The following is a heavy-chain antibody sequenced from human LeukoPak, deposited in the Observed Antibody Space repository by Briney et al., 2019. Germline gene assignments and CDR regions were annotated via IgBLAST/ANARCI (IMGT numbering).Heavy chain of an antibody. CDR1: GFTFSSYS. D-gene: IGHD3-10*01. CDR3: ARDPLWFGELLSEELDY. V-gene: IGHV3-21*01. J-gene: IGHJ4*02. Sequence: GGSLRLSCAASGFTFSSYSMNWVRQAPGKGLEWVSSISSSSSYIYYADPVKGRFTISRDNAKNSLYLQMNSLRAEDTAVYYCARDPLWFGELLSEELDYWGQGTLVTVSS. CDR2: ISSSSSYI.